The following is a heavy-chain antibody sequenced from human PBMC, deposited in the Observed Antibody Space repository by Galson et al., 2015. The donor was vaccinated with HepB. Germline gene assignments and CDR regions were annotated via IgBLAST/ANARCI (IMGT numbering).Heavy chain of an antibody. Sequence: SLRLSCAASGFSFSSYWMNWVRQAPGKGLEWVANIKQDGTEKYYVDSVKGRFTISRDNAKNSLYLQMNSLRAEDTALYFCATITMMMVVINPWGQGTLVTVSS. D-gene: IGHD3-22*01. CDR3: ATITMMMVVINP. V-gene: IGHV3-7*01. CDR1: GFSFSSYW. J-gene: IGHJ4*02. CDR2: IKQDGTEK.